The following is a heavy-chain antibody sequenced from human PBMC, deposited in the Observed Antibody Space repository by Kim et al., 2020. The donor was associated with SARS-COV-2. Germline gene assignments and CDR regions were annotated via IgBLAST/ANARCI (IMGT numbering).Heavy chain of an antibody. CDR3: ARLYSGITIFGVVIAQYDY. J-gene: IGHJ4*02. CDR1: GYSFTSYW. D-gene: IGHD3-3*01. CDR2: IYPGDSDT. Sequence: GESLKISCKGSGYSFTSYWIGWVRQMPGKGLEWMGIIYPGDSDTRYSPSFQGQVTISADKSISTAYLQWSSRKASDTAMYYCARLYSGITIFGVVIAQYDYWGQGTLVTVSS. V-gene: IGHV5-51*01.